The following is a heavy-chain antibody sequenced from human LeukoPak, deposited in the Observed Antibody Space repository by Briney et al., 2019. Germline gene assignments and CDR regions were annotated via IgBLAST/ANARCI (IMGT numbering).Heavy chain of an antibody. CDR1: GFTFSRYV. Sequence: QPGGSLRLSCAASGFTFSRYVMHWVRQAPGKGLEWVAAISHDGGTNFCADSVKGRFTVSRDNSKNTLYLQMGSLSAEDTAVYYCAAREVDSSRVSLDNWGQGTLVTVSS. J-gene: IGHJ4*02. V-gene: IGHV3-30-3*01. CDR2: ISHDGGTN. CDR3: AAREVDSSRVSLDN. D-gene: IGHD6-13*01.